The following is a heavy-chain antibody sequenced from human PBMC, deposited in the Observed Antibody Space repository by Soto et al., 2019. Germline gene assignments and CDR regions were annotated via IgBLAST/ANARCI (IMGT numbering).Heavy chain of an antibody. CDR1: GYSFTSYW. J-gene: IGHJ6*03. D-gene: IGHD2-2*01. Sequence: GESLKISCKGSGYSFTSYWIGWVRQMPGKGLEWMGIIYPGDSDTRYSPSFQGQVTISADKSISTAYLQWSSLKASDTAMYYCARHSIVVVPAAKTGGILFQTPYYYYYIDVWGQGTTVPVSS. CDR3: ARHSIVVVPAAKTGGILFQTPYYYYYIDV. CDR2: IYPGDSDT. V-gene: IGHV5-51*01.